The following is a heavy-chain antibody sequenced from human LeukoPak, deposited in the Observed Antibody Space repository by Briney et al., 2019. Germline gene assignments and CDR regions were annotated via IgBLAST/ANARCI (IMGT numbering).Heavy chain of an antibody. CDR3: ARARPGYYDTHDYIDF. D-gene: IGHD3-22*01. J-gene: IGHJ4*02. V-gene: IGHV3-21*01. Sequence: PGGSLRLSCAASGFTFNTYTMSWVRQAPGKGLEWVSSISSSNSYIYYADSVKGRFTISRDNAKNSLYLQMTSLRAEDTAVYYCARARPGYYDTHDYIDFWGQGTLVTVSS. CDR1: GFTFNTYT. CDR2: ISSSNSYI.